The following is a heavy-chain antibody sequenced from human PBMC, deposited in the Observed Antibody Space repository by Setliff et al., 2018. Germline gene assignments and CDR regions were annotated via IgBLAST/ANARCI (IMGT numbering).Heavy chain of an antibody. Sequence: PGGSLRLSCTASGFTFSNAWMSWVRQAPGEGLEWVGRIKRITDSGTTDHAAPVKGRFTVSRDNAKNSLYLQMNSLRAEDTALYYCAKDMVADIVVVVAGLDYWGQGTLVTVSS. CDR1: GFTFSNAW. CDR2: IKRITDSGTT. V-gene: IGHV3-15*05. D-gene: IGHD2-15*01. J-gene: IGHJ4*02. CDR3: AKDMVADIVVVVAGLDY.